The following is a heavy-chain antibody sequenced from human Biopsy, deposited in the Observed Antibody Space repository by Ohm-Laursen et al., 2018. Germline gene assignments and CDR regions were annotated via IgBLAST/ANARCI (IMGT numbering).Heavy chain of an antibody. CDR2: NIPILGTG. J-gene: IGHJ6*02. Sequence: SSVKVSCKFPGGTFSNYGVNWVRQAPGQGPEWLGGNIPILGTGNYAQKFQDRVTVAADTSTSTATMELRSLRSDDTAVYYCARAKLEPVYYYYGMDVWGQGTTVTVSS. D-gene: IGHD1-1*01. CDR3: ARAKLEPVYYYYGMDV. V-gene: IGHV1-69*06. CDR1: GGTFSNYG.